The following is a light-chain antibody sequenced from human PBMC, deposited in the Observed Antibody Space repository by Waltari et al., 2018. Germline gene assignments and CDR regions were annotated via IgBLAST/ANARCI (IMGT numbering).Light chain of an antibody. CDR2: EVS. CDR3: SSYTTSSAPGV. V-gene: IGLV2-14*01. CDR1: DRDVGAYDF. J-gene: IGLJ1*01. Sequence: QSALTQPASVSGSPGQSITISCSGTDRDVGAYDFVSGYQQHPGKAPHLIIYEVSNRPSGISNRFSASKSGNTASLTISGLQAEVEADYYCSSYTTSSAPGVFGTGTRVTVL.